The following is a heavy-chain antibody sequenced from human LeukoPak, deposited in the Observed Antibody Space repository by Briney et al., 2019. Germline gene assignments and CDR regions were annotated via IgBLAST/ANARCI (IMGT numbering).Heavy chain of an antibody. CDR1: GFTFDDYA. CDR3: AELGITMIGGV. V-gene: IGHV3-43D*03. D-gene: IGHD3-10*02. J-gene: IGHJ6*04. CDR2: ISWDGGST. Sequence: GGSLRLSCAASGFTFDDYAMHWVRQAPGKGLEWVSLISWDGGSTYYADSVKGRFTISRDNAKNSLYLQMNSLRAEDTAVYYCAELGITMIGGVWGKGTTVTISS.